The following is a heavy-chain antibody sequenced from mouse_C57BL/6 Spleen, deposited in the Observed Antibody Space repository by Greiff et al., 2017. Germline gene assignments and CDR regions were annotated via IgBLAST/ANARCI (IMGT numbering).Heavy chain of an antibody. CDR3: AYYGNYGYFDV. V-gene: IGHV1-69*01. Sequence: QVQLQQPGAELVMPGASVKLSCKASGYTFTSYWMHWVKQRPGQGLEWIGEIDPSDSYTNYNQKFKGKSTFTVDKSSSTAYMQLSILTSEDSAVYYCAYYGNYGYFDVWGTGTTVTVSS. CDR1: GYTFTSYW. J-gene: IGHJ1*03. D-gene: IGHD2-1*01. CDR2: IDPSDSYT.